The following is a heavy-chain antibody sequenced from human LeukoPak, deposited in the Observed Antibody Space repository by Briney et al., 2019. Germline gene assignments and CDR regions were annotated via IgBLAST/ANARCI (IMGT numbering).Heavy chain of an antibody. V-gene: IGHV3-33*01. D-gene: IGHD3-22*01. Sequence: GGSLRLSCAASGFTFSSYGMHWVRQAPGKGLEWVAVIWYDGSNKYYADSVKGRFTISRDNSKNTLYLQMNSLRAEDTAVYYCARVDYYYDSSGYYVYWYFDLWGRGTLVTVSS. CDR2: IWYDGSNK. J-gene: IGHJ2*01. CDR3: ARVDYYYDSSGYYVYWYFDL. CDR1: GFTFSSYG.